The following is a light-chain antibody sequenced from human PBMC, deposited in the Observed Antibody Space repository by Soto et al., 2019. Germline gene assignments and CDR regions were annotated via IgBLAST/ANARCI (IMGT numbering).Light chain of an antibody. Sequence: EKVMTQSPATLSVSPGERATLSCRASQSVSSNLAWYQQKPGQAPRLLIYGASSRATGIPARFSGSGSGTEFTLTISSLEPEDFAVYYCQQRTSWPLTFGQGTKVDIK. CDR2: GAS. CDR3: QQRTSWPLT. V-gene: IGKV3-15*01. CDR1: QSVSSN. J-gene: IGKJ1*01.